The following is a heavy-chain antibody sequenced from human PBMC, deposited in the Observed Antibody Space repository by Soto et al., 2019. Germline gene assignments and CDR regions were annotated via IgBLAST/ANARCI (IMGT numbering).Heavy chain of an antibody. CDR2: IYYSGST. CDR3: ARVTVAELSFDY. CDR1: GGSLSSYY. D-gene: IGHD6-19*01. J-gene: IGHJ4*02. Sequence: SETLSLTCTVSGGSLSSYYWSWIRQPPGKGLEWIGYIYYSGSTNYNPSLKSRVTISVDTSKNQFSLKLSSVTAADTAVYYCARVTVAELSFDYWGQGTLVTVSS. V-gene: IGHV4-59*01.